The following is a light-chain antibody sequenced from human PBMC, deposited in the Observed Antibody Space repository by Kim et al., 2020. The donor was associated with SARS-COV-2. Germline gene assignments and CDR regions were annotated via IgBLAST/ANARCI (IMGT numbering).Light chain of an antibody. CDR2: GNN. V-gene: IGLV1-44*01. J-gene: IGLJ2*01. Sequence: GQRVTRSCSGGSANVGKNVVNWYQQLAGMAPKLLIYGNNQRPSGVPDRFSGSKSGTSGSLVISGLQSDDEADYFCAAWDDGVEGVVFGGGTQLTVL. CDR3: AAWDDGVEGVV. CDR1: SANVGKNV.